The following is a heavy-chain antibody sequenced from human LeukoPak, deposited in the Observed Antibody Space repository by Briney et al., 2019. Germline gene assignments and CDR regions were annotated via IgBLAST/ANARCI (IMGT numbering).Heavy chain of an antibody. J-gene: IGHJ4*02. CDR2: IYTSGST. CDR1: GDSISRSSYY. V-gene: IGHV4-61*02. D-gene: IGHD6-6*01. Sequence: PSETLSLTCTVSGDSISRSSYYWSWIRQPAGKGLEWIGRIYTSGSTNYNPSLKSRVTMSVDTSKNQFSLKLSSVTAADTAVYYCARELSSIAARLDYWGQGTLVTVSS. CDR3: ARELSSIAARLDY.